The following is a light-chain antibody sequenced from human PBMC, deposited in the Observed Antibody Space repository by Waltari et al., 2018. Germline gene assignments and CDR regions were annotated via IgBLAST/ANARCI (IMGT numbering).Light chain of an antibody. CDR2: DVS. J-gene: IGLJ1*01. V-gene: IGLV2-23*02. Sequence: QSALTQPASVSGSPGLSIPFPCTGTRRAAGGYNHLSWYQQHPGKAPKLMIYDVSKRPSGVSNRFSGSKSGNTASLTISGLQAEDEADYYCCSYAGSSFYVFGTGTKVTVL. CDR3: CSYAGSSFYV. CDR1: RRAAGGYNH.